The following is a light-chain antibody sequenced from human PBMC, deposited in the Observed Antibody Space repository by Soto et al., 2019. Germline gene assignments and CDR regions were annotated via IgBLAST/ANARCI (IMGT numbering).Light chain of an antibody. V-gene: IGLV3-1*01. CDR3: QAWDSSTGDV. CDR2: QDS. CDR1: KLGDKY. J-gene: IGLJ1*01. Sequence: SYELTQPPSVSVSPGQTASITCSGDKLGDKYACWYQQKPGQSPVLVIYQDSKRPSGIPERFSGSNSGNTATLTISGTQAMDEADYYFQAWDSSTGDVFGTGTKLTVL.